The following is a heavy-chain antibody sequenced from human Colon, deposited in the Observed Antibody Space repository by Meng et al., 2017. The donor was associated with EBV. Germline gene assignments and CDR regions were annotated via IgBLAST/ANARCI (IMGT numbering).Heavy chain of an antibody. D-gene: IGHD5-24*01. CDR2: VSGTGSST. V-gene: IGHV3-23*01. Sequence: EVELLESGXGLVQSGGSLRLSCAASGFTLSTYAMSWVRQGPGKGLEWVSGVSGTGSSTYYADSVKGRFTASRDNSKNTLYLQMNSLRADDTAVYYCVRDGYNDIPFDYWGQGTLVTVSS. CDR1: GFTLSTYA. CDR3: VRDGYNDIPFDY. J-gene: IGHJ4*02.